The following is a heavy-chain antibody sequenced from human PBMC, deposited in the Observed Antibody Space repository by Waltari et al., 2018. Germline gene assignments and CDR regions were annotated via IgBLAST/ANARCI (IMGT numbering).Heavy chain of an antibody. CDR3: ARGTGYYFDY. CDR2: ISGSGNT. Sequence: EVQLVESGGGCVQPGGSLRLSGASPGFTLRNDVMRWVRQAPGKGLRCVSTISGSGNTYYADSVKGRFTISRDTSKNTLYLQMDSLRAEDTAVFYCARGTGYYFDYWGQGALVTVSS. D-gene: IGHD3-10*01. V-gene: IGHV3-23*04. J-gene: IGHJ4*02. CDR1: GFTLRNDV.